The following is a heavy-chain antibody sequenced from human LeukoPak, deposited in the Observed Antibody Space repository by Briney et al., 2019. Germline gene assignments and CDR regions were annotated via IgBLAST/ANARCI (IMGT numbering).Heavy chain of an antibody. Sequence: ASVKVSCKASGYTFTSYYMHWVRQAPGQGLEWMGIINPSGGSTSYAQKFQGRVTMTRDTSTSTVYMELSSLRSEDTPVYYCASLLWFGESRYYYGMDVWGQGTTVTVSS. CDR1: GYTFTSYY. CDR3: ASLLWFGESRYYYGMDV. J-gene: IGHJ6*02. CDR2: INPSGGST. V-gene: IGHV1-46*01. D-gene: IGHD3-10*01.